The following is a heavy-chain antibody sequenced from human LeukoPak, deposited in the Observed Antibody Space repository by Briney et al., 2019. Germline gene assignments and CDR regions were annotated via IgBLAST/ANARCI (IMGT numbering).Heavy chain of an antibody. CDR2: IRSTANGYAT. V-gene: IGHV3-73*01. CDR3: TGNYYGSGSYADFDY. D-gene: IGHD3-10*01. J-gene: IGHJ4*02. CDR1: GFTFSGSA. Sequence: GGSLRLSCAASGFTFSGSALHWVRQASGKGLEWVGRIRSTANGYATAYAASVKVRFTISRDDSKNTAYLQMDSLKTEDTAVYYCTGNYYGSGSYADFDYWGQGTLVTVSS.